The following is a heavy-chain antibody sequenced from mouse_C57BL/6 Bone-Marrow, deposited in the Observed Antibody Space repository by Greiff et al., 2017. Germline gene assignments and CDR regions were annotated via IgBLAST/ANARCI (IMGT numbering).Heavy chain of an antibody. CDR2: INPYNGGT. D-gene: IGHD1-1*01. CDR3: ASGATVVATGEYLDY. J-gene: IGHJ2*01. V-gene: IGHV1-19*01. Sequence: EVQLQQSGPVLVKPGASVKMSCKASGYTFTDYYMNWVKQSHGKSLEWIGVINPYNGGTSYKQKFKGKATLTVDTYSSTAYMELNSLTGEDSAVYGSASGATVVATGEYLDYWGQGTTLTVSA. CDR1: GYTFTDYY.